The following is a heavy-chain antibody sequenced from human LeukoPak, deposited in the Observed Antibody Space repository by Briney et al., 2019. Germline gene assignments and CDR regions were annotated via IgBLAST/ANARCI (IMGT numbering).Heavy chain of an antibody. CDR1: GYTFTSYY. V-gene: IGHV1-46*01. CDR3: ARTLSGSGISY. D-gene: IGHD3-10*01. J-gene: IGHJ4*02. Sequence: ASVKVSCKASGYTFTSYYMHWVRQAPGQGLEWMGIINPGGDSTNFAQNFQGRVTLTRGTSTSTVYMELSSLSSEDTAIYYCARTLSGSGISYWGQGTLVIVSS. CDR2: INPGGDST.